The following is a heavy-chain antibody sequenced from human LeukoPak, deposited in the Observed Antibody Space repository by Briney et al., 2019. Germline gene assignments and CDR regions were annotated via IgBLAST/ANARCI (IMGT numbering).Heavy chain of an antibody. CDR3: ASSPYCSSTSCYPSYFDY. V-gene: IGHV3-48*01. J-gene: IGHJ4*02. CDR1: GFTFSSYS. D-gene: IGHD2-2*01. Sequence: GGSLRLSCAASGFTFSSYSMNWVRQAPGKGLEWVSYISGSSSTIYYADSVKGRFTISRDNAKNSLYLQMNSLRAEDTAVYYCASSPYCSSTSCYPSYFDYWGQGTLVTVSS. CDR2: ISGSSSTI.